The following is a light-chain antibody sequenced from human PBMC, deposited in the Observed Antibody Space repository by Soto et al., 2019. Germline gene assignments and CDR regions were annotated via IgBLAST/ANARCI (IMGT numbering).Light chain of an antibody. Sequence: QSALTQPASVSGSLGQSITLSCTGSGGDIGAYNYVSWHQQHPGKAPKLIIYGVTHRPSGVSSRFSASKSAYTASLTISALQAEDEADYYCSSFTTTYFYVFGPGTKVTVL. CDR1: GGDIGAYNY. J-gene: IGLJ1*01. CDR2: GVT. V-gene: IGLV2-14*01. CDR3: SSFTTTYFYV.